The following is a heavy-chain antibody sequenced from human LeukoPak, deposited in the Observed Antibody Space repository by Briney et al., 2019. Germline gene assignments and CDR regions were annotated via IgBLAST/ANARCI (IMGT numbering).Heavy chain of an antibody. CDR3: ARHYDSSGYWYYFDY. Sequence: PSETLSLTCTVSGGSIRGYYWSWIRQPPGKGLEWIGYIYYSGSTNYNPSLKSRVTISVDTSKNQFSLKLNSVTAADTAVYYCARHYDSSGYWYYFDYWGQGTLVTVSS. D-gene: IGHD3-22*01. CDR1: GGSIRGYY. V-gene: IGHV4-59*08. CDR2: IYYSGST. J-gene: IGHJ4*02.